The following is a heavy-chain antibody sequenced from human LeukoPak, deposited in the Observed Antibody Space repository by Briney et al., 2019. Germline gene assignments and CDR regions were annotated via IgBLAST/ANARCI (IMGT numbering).Heavy chain of an antibody. CDR1: GFTVSSNY. CDR2: IYSGGGT. CDR3: ARGPQRYFFDY. J-gene: IGHJ4*02. V-gene: IGHV3-66*01. D-gene: IGHD3-16*01. Sequence: GGSLRLSCVASGFTVSSNYMSWVRQAPGKGLEWVSVIYSGGGTFYADSVKARFATSRDNSKNTLYLQLDSLRAEDTAVYYCARGPQRYFFDYWGQGTLVTVSS.